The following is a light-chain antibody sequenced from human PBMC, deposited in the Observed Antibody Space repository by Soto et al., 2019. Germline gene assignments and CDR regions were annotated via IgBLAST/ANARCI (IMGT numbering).Light chain of an antibody. CDR2: EGT. Sequence: QSALTQPASVSGSPGQSITISCTGTSGDVGTYNLVSWYQQLPGKAPKLMLYEGTKRPSGVSIRFSGSKSGNTASLTIAGRLAEDEADYYCCSYAGSSTYVFGTGTKLTVL. J-gene: IGLJ1*01. V-gene: IGLV2-23*01. CDR1: SGDVGTYNL. CDR3: CSYAGSSTYV.